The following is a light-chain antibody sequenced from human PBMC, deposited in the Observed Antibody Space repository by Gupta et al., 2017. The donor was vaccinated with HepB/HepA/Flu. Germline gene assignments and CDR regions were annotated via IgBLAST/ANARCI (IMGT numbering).Light chain of an antibody. J-gene: IGKJ5*01. CDR1: QSVSNY. CDR2: DAS. V-gene: IGKV3-11*01. Sequence: EIVLTQSPATLSLSPVERASLSCRASQSVSNYLAWYQQKPGQAPRLLIYDASNRATGIPARFSGSGSGTEFTLTISSLEPEDFAVYYCQQRPTWHPGGITFGQGTRLEIK. CDR3: QQRPTWHPGGIT.